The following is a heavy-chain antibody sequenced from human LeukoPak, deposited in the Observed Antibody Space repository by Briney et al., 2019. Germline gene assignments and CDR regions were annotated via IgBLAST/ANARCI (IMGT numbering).Heavy chain of an antibody. V-gene: IGHV4-39*01. CDR3: ARHPNYYYYYMDV. Sequence: PSETLSLTCTVSGGSISSSSYYWGWIRQPPGKGLEWIGSIYYSGSTYYNPSLKSRVTISVDTSKNQFSLKLSSVTAADTAVYYCARHPNYYYYYMDVWGKGTTVTISS. J-gene: IGHJ6*03. CDR1: GGSISSSSYY. CDR2: IYYSGST.